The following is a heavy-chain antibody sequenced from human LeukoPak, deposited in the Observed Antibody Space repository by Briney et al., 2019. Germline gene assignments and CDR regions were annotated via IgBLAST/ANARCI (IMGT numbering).Heavy chain of an antibody. CDR1: GFTFSSCW. CDR3: AREWELLGSGLDY. CDR2: INSDGSST. D-gene: IGHD1-26*01. Sequence: GSLRLSCAASGFTFSSCWMHWVRQAPGKGLVWVSRINSDGSSTSYADSVKGRFTISRDNAKNTLYLQMNSLRAEDTAVYYCAREWELLGSGLDYWGQGTLVTVSS. V-gene: IGHV3-74*01. J-gene: IGHJ4*02.